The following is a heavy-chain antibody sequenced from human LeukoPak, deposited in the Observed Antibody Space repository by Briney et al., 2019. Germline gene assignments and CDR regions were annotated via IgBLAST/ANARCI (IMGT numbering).Heavy chain of an antibody. D-gene: IGHD6-13*01. Sequence: ASVKVSRKASGYTFTSYDINWVRQATGQGLEWMGWMNPNSGNTGYAQKFQGRVTMTRNTSISTAYMELSSLRSEDTAVYYCAGRAPPTAVPFDHWGHVSLVTV. V-gene: IGHV1-8*01. J-gene: IGHJ4*01. CDR1: GYTFTSYD. CDR3: AGRAPPTAVPFDH. CDR2: MNPNSGNT.